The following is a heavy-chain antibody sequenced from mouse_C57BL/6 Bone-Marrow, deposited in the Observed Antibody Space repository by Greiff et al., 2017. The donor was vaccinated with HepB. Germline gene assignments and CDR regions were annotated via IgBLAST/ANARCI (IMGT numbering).Heavy chain of an antibody. J-gene: IGHJ2*01. Sequence: VKLVESGAELARPGASAKLSCKASGYTFTSYGISWVKQRTGQGLEWIGEIYPRSGNTYYNEKFKGKATLTADKSSSTAYMELRSLTSEDSAVYFCARWGPYYYGSSCDYFDYWGQGTTLTVSS. V-gene: IGHV1-81*01. D-gene: IGHD1-1*01. CDR1: GYTFTSYG. CDR2: IYPRSGNT. CDR3: ARWGPYYYGSSCDYFDY.